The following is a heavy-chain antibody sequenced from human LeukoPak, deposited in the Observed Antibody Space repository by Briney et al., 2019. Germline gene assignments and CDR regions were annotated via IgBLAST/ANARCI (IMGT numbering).Heavy chain of an antibody. Sequence: SETLSLTCAVYGGSFYGYYWSWIRQPPGKGLEWIGEIYHSGTANYRPSLKSRATISVDTSKNQFSLKLSSVTAADTAVYYCARRGSGSLNVQSNFDFWGQGTLVSVS. CDR1: GGSFYGYY. CDR2: IYHSGTA. J-gene: IGHJ4*02. CDR3: ARRGSGSLNVQSNFDF. V-gene: IGHV4-34*01. D-gene: IGHD3-10*01.